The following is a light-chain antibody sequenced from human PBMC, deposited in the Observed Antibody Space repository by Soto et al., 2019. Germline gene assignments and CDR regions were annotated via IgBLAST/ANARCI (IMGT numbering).Light chain of an antibody. J-gene: IGKJ2*01. CDR1: QSVSSSH. CDR3: HQYGTSYT. CDR2: GAS. V-gene: IGKV3-20*01. Sequence: VLTQSPASLSLSPGERAALSCRASQSVSSSHLVWYQQKPGQAPRLLIYGASTRATGIPDRFSGSGSGTDFTLTSSRREPEDFALYYCHQYGTSYTFGQGTKLEI.